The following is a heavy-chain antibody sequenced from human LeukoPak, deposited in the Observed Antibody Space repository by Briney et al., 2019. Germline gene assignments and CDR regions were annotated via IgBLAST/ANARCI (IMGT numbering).Heavy chain of an antibody. D-gene: IGHD2-2*01. CDR3: ASLSTSSGQQFDY. CDR1: GFTFSSYA. CDR2: ISSNGGST. V-gene: IGHV3-64*04. J-gene: IGHJ4*02. Sequence: PGGSLRLSCSASGFTFSSYAMHWVRQAPGKGLEYVSAISSNGGSTYYADSVKGRFTISRDNSKNTLYLQMNSLRAEDTAVYYCASLSTSSGQQFDYWGQGTLVTVSS.